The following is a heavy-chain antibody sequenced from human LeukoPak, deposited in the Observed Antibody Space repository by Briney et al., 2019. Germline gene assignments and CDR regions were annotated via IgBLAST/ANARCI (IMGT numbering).Heavy chain of an antibody. CDR3: ARGLSNDAWFDP. D-gene: IGHD1-1*01. CDR1: GDSISSGDYY. V-gene: IGHV4-30-4*01. J-gene: IGHJ5*02. CDR2: IYYSGST. Sequence: PSETLSPTCTVSGDSISSGDYYWSWIRQPPGKGLEWIGYIYYSGSTYYNPSLKSRVTISVDTSKNQFSLKLSSVTSADTAVYYCARGLSNDAWFDPWGQGTLVTVSS.